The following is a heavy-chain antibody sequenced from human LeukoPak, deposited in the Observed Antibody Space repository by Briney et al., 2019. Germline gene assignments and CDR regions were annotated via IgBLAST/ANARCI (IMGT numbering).Heavy chain of an antibody. V-gene: IGHV3-7*03. CDR3: ARDQIGYCSGGNCPAFDY. CDR2: IKEDGSEK. D-gene: IGHD2-15*01. CDR1: GFRFSNYW. Sequence: GSLRLSCAASGFRFSNYWMSWVRQAPGKGLEWVANIKEDGSEKNYVDSVKGRFTISRDNAKNSLYLQMNSLRVEDTAVYCCARDQIGYCSGGNCPAFDYWGQGTLVTVSS. J-gene: IGHJ4*02.